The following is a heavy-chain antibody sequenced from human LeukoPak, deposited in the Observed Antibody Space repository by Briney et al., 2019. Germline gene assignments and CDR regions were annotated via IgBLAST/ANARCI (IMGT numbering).Heavy chain of an antibody. Sequence: GGSLRLSCAASEFTFSSYGMHWVRQAPGKGLEWVAVISYDGSNKYYADSVKGRFTISRDNSKNTLYLQMNSLRAEDTAVYYCAKRRQGYCSGGSCYSLDYWGQGTLVTVSS. CDR1: EFTFSSYG. CDR2: ISYDGSNK. D-gene: IGHD2-15*01. V-gene: IGHV3-30*18. CDR3: AKRRQGYCSGGSCYSLDY. J-gene: IGHJ4*02.